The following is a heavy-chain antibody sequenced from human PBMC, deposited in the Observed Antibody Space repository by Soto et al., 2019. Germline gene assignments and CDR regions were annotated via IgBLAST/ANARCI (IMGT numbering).Heavy chain of an antibody. Sequence: GGSLRLSSVSSGFTFGSCGMNCVRQAPGKGLEWVAGVSPHGANTYYADSVRGRFIISRDDSRNTVSLDMNSLRGDDSAVYYCATEGAKTTWNFDYWGQGTVVTVAS. J-gene: IGHJ4*02. CDR3: ATEGAKTTWNFDY. V-gene: IGHV3-23*01. D-gene: IGHD1-1*01. CDR1: GFTFGSCG. CDR2: VSPHGANT.